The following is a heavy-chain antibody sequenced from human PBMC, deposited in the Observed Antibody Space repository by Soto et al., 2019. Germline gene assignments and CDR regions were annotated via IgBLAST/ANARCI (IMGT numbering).Heavy chain of an antibody. CDR2: VYYSGTT. Sequence: SETLSLTCSVSGGSVSNKTYYWSWIRQPPGKRLEWIGYVYYSGTTNYNPSLKSRVTISVDLSKNQFSLRLSSATTADTALYYCARTTAVPNTLRSRYFFDYWGQGTLVTVSS. D-gene: IGHD4-17*01. CDR1: GGSVSNKTYY. CDR3: ARTTAVPNTLRSRYFFDY. V-gene: IGHV4-61*01. J-gene: IGHJ4*02.